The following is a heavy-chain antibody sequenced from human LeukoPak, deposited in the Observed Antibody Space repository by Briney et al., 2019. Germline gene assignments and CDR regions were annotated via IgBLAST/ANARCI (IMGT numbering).Heavy chain of an antibody. V-gene: IGHV4-38-2*02. CDR2: FFLKGST. D-gene: IGHD1-26*01. CDR3: ASLSRSGSYPDY. Sequence: SETLSLTCTVSGYSITSAYYWGWIRQPPGKGLEWIGSFFLKGSTYYNPSLKSRVTISVDTSKNQFSLKLGSVTAADTAVYYCASLSRSGSYPDYWGQGTLVTVSS. J-gene: IGHJ4*02. CDR1: GYSITSAYY.